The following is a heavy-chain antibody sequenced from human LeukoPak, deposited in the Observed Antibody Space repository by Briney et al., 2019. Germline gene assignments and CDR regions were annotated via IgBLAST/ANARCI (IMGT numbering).Heavy chain of an antibody. Sequence: SETLSLTCTVSGGSISSYYWSWIRQRPGKGLEWIGYIYYSGSTNYNPSLKSRVTISVDTSKNQFSLKLSSVTAADTAVYYCARDPRYCTNGVCYSNWYFDLWGRGTLVTVSS. CDR2: IYYSGST. D-gene: IGHD2-8*01. CDR1: GGSISSYY. J-gene: IGHJ2*01. CDR3: ARDPRYCTNGVCYSNWYFDL. V-gene: IGHV4-59*01.